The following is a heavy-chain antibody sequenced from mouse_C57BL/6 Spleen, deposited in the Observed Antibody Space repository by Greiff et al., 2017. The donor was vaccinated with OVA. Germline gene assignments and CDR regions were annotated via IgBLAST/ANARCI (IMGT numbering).Heavy chain of an antibody. V-gene: IGHV1-18*01. CDR3: ARGGIYDDYDDVPHWYFDV. D-gene: IGHD2-4*01. Sequence: VQLKQSGPELVKPGASVKIPCTASGYTFTDYNMAWVKQTHGKSLEWIGDINPNNGGTIYNQKFKGKATLTVDKSSSTAYLQLRSLTSEDTAVYYCARGGIYDDYDDVPHWYFDVWGTGTTVTVSS. CDR1: GYTFTDYN. CDR2: INPNNGGT. J-gene: IGHJ1*03.